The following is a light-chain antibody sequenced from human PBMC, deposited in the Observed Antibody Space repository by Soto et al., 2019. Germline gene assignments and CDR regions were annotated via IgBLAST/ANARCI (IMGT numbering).Light chain of an antibody. CDR3: QQSYSTPWW. CDR2: AAS. Sequence: DIQMTQSPLSLSASVGDRVTISCRASQSISSYLNWYQQKPGKAPKLLIYAASSLQSGVPSRFSGSGSGTDFTLTISSLQPEDFATYYCQQSYSTPWWFGQGTKVDIK. CDR1: QSISSY. J-gene: IGKJ1*01. V-gene: IGKV1-39*01.